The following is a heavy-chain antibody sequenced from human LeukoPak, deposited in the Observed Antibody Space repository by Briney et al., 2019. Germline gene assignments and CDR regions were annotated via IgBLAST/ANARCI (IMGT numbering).Heavy chain of an antibody. CDR1: GFTFSSYA. J-gene: IGHJ5*02. V-gene: IGHV1-69*01. CDR2: IIPIFGTA. CDR3: ARAGQAWFDP. D-gene: IGHD1-1*01. Sequence: GGSLRLSCAASGFTFSSYAMSWVRQAPGKGLEWMGGIIPIFGTANYAQKFQGRVTITADESTSTVYMELSSLRSEDTAVYYCARAGQAWFDPWGQGTLVTVSS.